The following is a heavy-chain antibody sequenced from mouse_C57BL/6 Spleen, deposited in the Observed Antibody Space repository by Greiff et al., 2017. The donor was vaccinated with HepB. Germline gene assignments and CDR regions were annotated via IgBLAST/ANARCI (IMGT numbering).Heavy chain of an antibody. CDR1: GYTFTSYT. V-gene: IGHV1-4*01. CDR3: ARIYYGNYADY. J-gene: IGHJ2*01. Sequence: QVQLKESGAELARPGASVKMSCKASGYTFTSYTMHWVKQRPGQGLEWIGYINPSSGYTKYNQKFKDKATLTADKSSSTAYMQLSSLTSEDSAVYYCARIYYGNYADYWGQGTTLTVSS. CDR2: INPSSGYT. D-gene: IGHD2-1*01.